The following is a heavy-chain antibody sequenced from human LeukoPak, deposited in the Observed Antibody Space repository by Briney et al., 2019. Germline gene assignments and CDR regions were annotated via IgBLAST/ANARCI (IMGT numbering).Heavy chain of an antibody. J-gene: IGHJ4*02. V-gene: IGHV3-7*01. CDR2: INEDGGEK. CDR3: ARTSGDPFDY. Sequence: PGGSLRLSCAASGFPFTTYWMSWVRQAPGKGLEWVANINEDGGEKYYADSVKGRFIISRDNARNSLYVQMNYLRAEDTAVYYCARTSGDPFDYWGQGTLVAVSS. CDR1: GFPFTTYW. D-gene: IGHD4-17*01.